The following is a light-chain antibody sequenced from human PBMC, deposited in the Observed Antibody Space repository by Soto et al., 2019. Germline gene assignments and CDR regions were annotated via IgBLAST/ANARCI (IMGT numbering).Light chain of an antibody. J-gene: IGKJ2*01. CDR3: QQYGSSPPT. CDR2: GAS. V-gene: IGKV3-20*01. CDR1: QSVSSSY. Sequence: EIVLTQSPGTLSLSPWERATLSCRASQSVSSSYLAWYQQKPGQAPRLLIYGASSRATGIPERFSGSGSGADFTLTISRLEPEDFAVYYCQQYGSSPPTFGQGTK.